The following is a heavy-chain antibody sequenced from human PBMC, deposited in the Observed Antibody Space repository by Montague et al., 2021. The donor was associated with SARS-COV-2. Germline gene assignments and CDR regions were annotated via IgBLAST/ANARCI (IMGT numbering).Heavy chain of an antibody. V-gene: IGHV3-30*04. D-gene: IGHD6-13*01. Sequence: SLRLSCAASGFTFSTYPMHWVHQAPGEGLEWLVVISYDGSKKDYADSVKGRFTISRDNSENMLYLQMNSLRAEDTAVYYCAKEQYSSSWSDFDYWGQGTVVAVSS. CDR3: AKEQYSSSWSDFDY. J-gene: IGHJ4*02. CDR1: GFTFSTYP. CDR2: ISYDGSKK.